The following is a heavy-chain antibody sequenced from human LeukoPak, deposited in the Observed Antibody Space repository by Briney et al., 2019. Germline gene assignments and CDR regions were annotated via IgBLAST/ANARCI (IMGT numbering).Heavy chain of an antibody. J-gene: IGHJ4*02. CDR1: GFTFDDYA. D-gene: IGHD3-22*01. CDR2: ISWNSGSI. CDR3: AKDRGNYYDSSGDFDY. V-gene: IGHV3-9*01. Sequence: GGSLRLSCAASGFTFDDYAMHWVRQAPGKGLEWVSGISWNSGSIGYADSVKGRFTISRDNAKNSLYLQINSLRAEDTALYYCAKDRGNYYDSSGDFDYWGQGTLVTVSS.